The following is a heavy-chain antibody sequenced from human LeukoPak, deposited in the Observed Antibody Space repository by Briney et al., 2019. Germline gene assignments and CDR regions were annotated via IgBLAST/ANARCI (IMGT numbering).Heavy chain of an antibody. J-gene: IGHJ4*02. D-gene: IGHD1-26*01. CDR2: IKQDGSMK. Sequence: GRSLRLSCAASGFTFANSWMAWVRQAPGKGLEWVANIKQDGSMKHYADSLKGRFTISRDNPKNSLFLQMNNLRADDTAIYYCTRDTIGSLDYWGQGILVTVSS. CDR1: GFTFANSW. CDR3: TRDTIGSLDY. V-gene: IGHV3-7*01.